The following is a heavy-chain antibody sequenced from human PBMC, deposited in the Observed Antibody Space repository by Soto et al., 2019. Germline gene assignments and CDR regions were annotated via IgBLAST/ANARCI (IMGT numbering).Heavy chain of an antibody. J-gene: IGHJ5*02. CDR1: GGSISSGGYY. Sequence: QVQLQESGPGLVKPSQTLSLTCTVSGGSISSGGYYWSWIRQHPGKGLEWIGYIYYSGSTYYNPSLKSRVTISVDTSKNQFSLKLSSVTAAATAVYYCARLSGYYYDSSGYTPNWFDPWGQGTLVTVSS. CDR2: IYYSGST. V-gene: IGHV4-31*03. CDR3: ARLSGYYYDSSGYTPNWFDP. D-gene: IGHD3-22*01.